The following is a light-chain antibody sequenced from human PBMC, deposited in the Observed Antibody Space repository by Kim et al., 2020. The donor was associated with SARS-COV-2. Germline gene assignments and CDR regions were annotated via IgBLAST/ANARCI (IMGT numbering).Light chain of an antibody. Sequence: APGKTARITCGGNNIASKTVHWYQQRPGQLLVLVVYYDRDRPSGIPERFSGSNSGNTATLTISRVEAGDEADYYCQVWDSTNDHPVFGGGPQLTVL. CDR1: NIASKT. V-gene: IGLV3-21*03. J-gene: IGLJ2*01. CDR3: QVWDSTNDHPV. CDR2: YDR.